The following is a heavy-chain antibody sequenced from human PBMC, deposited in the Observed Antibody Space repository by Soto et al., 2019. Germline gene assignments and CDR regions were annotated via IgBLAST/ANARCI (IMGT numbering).Heavy chain of an antibody. V-gene: IGHV3-53*02. CDR1: GFTVSSNY. D-gene: IGHD1-7*01. J-gene: IGHJ4*02. CDR2: IYRGGST. CDR3: ARGALPAEYHWDYKDNYFDY. Sequence: EVQLVETGGGLIQPGGSLRLSCAASGFTVSSNYMSWVRQASGKGLEWVSVIYRGGSTYYADSVKGRFTISRDNSKNTVYLQMNSLRAEDTAVYYCARGALPAEYHWDYKDNYFDYWGQGTLVTVSS.